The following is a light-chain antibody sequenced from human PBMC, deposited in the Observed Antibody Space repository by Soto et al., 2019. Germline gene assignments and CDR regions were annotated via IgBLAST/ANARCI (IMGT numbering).Light chain of an antibody. CDR3: QQYGDSRLA. J-gene: IGKJ4*01. CDR2: GAS. V-gene: IGKV3-20*01. Sequence: EIVLTQSPDTLSLSPGDRGTLSCRASQTVRSSFLTWYQQKPGQPPRLLIYGASSRATGIPDRFSGSGSGTDFTLTISRLEPEDFALYYCQQYGDSRLALGGRTKVDSK. CDR1: QTVRSSF.